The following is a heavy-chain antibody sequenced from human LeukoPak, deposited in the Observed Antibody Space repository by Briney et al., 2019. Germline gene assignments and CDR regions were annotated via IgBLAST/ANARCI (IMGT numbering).Heavy chain of an antibody. V-gene: IGHV4-59*01. CDR1: GGSISSYY. Sequence: SETLSLTCTVSGGSISSYYWSWIRQPPGKGLEWIGYIYYSGSTNYNPSLKSRVTISVDTSKNQFSLKLSSVTAAGTAVYYCATQPGKAAFFDYWGQGTLVTVSS. CDR3: ATQPGKAAFFDY. CDR2: IYYSGST. D-gene: IGHD2-15*01. J-gene: IGHJ4*02.